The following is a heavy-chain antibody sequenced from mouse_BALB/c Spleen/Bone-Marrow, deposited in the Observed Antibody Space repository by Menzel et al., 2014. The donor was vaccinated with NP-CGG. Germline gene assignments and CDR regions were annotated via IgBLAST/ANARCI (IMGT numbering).Heavy chain of an antibody. D-gene: IGHD1-2*01. Sequence: EVQLQQSGPELVKPGASVKISCKASGYTFTDYNMHWVQQSHGKSLEWIGYIYPYNGGTGYNQKFKSKATLTVDNSSSTAYMELRSLTSEDYAVYYCARRFITTAAWFAYWGQGTLVTVSA. CDR2: IYPYNGGT. CDR3: ARRFITTAAWFAY. CDR1: GYTFTDYN. J-gene: IGHJ3*01. V-gene: IGHV1S29*02.